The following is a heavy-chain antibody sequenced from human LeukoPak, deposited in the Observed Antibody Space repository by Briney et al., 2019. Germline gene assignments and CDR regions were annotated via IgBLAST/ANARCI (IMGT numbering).Heavy chain of an antibody. CDR3: ARDARGAAAVDDAFDI. J-gene: IGHJ3*02. CDR2: INQDGSQK. V-gene: IGHV3-7*01. CDR1: GFTFGSCW. Sequence: GGSLRLSCAASGFTFGSCWMNWVRQTPGKGLEWVANINQDGSQKFYVDSVKGRFTISRDNANNSLYLRMNSLRAEDTAVYYCARDARGAAAVDDAFDIWGQGTMVTVSS. D-gene: IGHD6-13*01.